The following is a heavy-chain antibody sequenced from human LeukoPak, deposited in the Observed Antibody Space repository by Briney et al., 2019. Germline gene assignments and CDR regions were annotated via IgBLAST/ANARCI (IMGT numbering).Heavy chain of an antibody. CDR2: INLSGIP. CDR1: GGSFSGYY. Sequence: SETLSLTCAVSGGSFSGYYWSWIRQPPGKGLEWIGEINLSGIPHNNPSLKSRVTISVDTSKNQFSLKLSSVTAADTAVYYCARVVPYDFWSGYYITPPIAYYFDYWGQGTLVTVSS. D-gene: IGHD3-3*01. CDR3: ARVVPYDFWSGYYITPPIAYYFDY. V-gene: IGHV4-34*01. J-gene: IGHJ4*02.